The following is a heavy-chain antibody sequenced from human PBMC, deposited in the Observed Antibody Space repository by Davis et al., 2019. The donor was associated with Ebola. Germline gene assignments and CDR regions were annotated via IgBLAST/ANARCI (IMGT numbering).Heavy chain of an antibody. V-gene: IGHV4-59*01. CDR2: IDYSGST. CDR3: ARGRYMDV. J-gene: IGHJ6*02. D-gene: IGHD3-9*01. Sequence: MPSETLSLTCTVSGGSISTYYWSWIRQPPGKGLEWIGYIDYSGSTSYNPSLKSRVTISVDTSENQFSLKVTSLTAADTAVYYCARGRYMDVWSQGTTVTVSS. CDR1: GGSISTYY.